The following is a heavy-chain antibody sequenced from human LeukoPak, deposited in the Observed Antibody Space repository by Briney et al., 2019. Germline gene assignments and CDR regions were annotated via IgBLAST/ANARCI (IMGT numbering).Heavy chain of an antibody. CDR3: TTDPNYYDSSGYPHDY. Sequence: PGGSLRLSCAASGFTVSSNYMSWVRQAPGKGLEWVSVIYSGGSTYYADSVKGRFTISRDNSKNTLYLQMNSLRAEDTAVYYCTTDPNYYDSSGYPHDYWGQGTLVTVSS. CDR2: IYSGGST. D-gene: IGHD3-22*01. V-gene: IGHV3-53*01. CDR1: GFTVSSNY. J-gene: IGHJ4*02.